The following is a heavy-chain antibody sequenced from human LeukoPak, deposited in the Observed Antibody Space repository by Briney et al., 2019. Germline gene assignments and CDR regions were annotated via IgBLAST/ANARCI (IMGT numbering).Heavy chain of an antibody. Sequence: GGSLRLSCSASGFIFSNYGMYWVRQAPGKGLEFVSAISSDGDNTFYADSVKGRFTISRDNSKNTLYLQTSSLRGEDTAVYYCVRDSDTAVEIDCWGQGTLVTVSS. J-gene: IGHJ4*02. D-gene: IGHD5-18*01. CDR2: ISSDGDNT. V-gene: IGHV3-64D*06. CDR3: VRDSDTAVEIDC. CDR1: GFIFSNYG.